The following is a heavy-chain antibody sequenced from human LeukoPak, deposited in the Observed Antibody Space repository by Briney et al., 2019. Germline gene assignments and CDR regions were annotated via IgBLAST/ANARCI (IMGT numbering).Heavy chain of an antibody. CDR3: ARLSHYCSGGSCYSNGWFDP. V-gene: IGHV5-51*01. CDR2: IYPGDSDT. J-gene: IGHJ5*02. CDR1: GYSFTSYW. D-gene: IGHD2-15*01. Sequence: GESLKISCKGSGYSFTSYWIGWVRQMPGKGLEWMGIIYPGDSDTRYSPSFQGQVTISADKSISTAYLQWSSLKASDTAMYYCARLSHYCSGGSCYSNGWFDPWGQGTLVTVSS.